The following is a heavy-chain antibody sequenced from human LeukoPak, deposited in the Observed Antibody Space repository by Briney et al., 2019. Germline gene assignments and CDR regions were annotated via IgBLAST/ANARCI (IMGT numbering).Heavy chain of an antibody. CDR3: ARLASSWSGEVDY. CDR2: IYPGDSDT. Sequence: GESLKIGCTGSGYSFTSYWIGLVRQMPGKRLEWMGIIYPGDSDTRYSPSFQGQVTISADKSISTAYVQWSSLKASDTAMYYCARLASSWSGEVDYWGQGTLVTVSS. D-gene: IGHD6-13*01. J-gene: IGHJ4*02. V-gene: IGHV5-51*01. CDR1: GYSFTSYW.